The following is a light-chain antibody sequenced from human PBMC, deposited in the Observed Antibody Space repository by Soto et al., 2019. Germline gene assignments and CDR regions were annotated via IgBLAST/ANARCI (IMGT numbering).Light chain of an antibody. J-gene: IGKJ3*01. CDR1: QSVGIH. CDR2: SAS. Sequence: EIVMTQSPATLSMSPGERAALSCRASQSVGIHLAWYQQKPGQAPRLLLYSASTRAAGVPPRFSASGSGTEFTLTISGLQSEDFAVYYCQQYNNWPLTFGPGTRVDIK. CDR3: QQYNNWPLT. V-gene: IGKV3-15*01.